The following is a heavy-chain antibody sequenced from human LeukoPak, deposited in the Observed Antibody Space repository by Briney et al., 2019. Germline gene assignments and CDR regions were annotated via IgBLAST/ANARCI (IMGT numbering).Heavy chain of an antibody. Sequence: SETLSLTCTVSGGSISSSNWWSWVRQPPGKGLEWIGEIYHSGSTNYNPSLKSRVTISVDKSKNQFSLKLSSVTAADTAVYYCARAEYSSSWGFDYWGQGTLVTVSS. V-gene: IGHV4-4*02. D-gene: IGHD6-6*01. CDR2: IYHSGST. J-gene: IGHJ4*02. CDR1: GGSISSSNW. CDR3: ARAEYSSSWGFDY.